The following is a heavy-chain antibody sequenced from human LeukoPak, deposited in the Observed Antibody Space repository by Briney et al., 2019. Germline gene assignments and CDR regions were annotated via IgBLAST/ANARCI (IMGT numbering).Heavy chain of an antibody. CDR1: GFTFGDYA. CDR3: TREGAAAAYGMDV. CDR2: IRRRAFGETS. J-gene: IGHJ6*02. D-gene: IGHD6-13*01. V-gene: IGHV3-49*04. Sequence: GGSLRLSCTASGFTFGDYAVSWVRRAPGRGLEWVGLIRRRAFGETSDYAASVKGRFTISRDDSKSIAYLQMNSLKTEDTAVYYCTREGAAAAYGMDVWGQGTTVTVSS.